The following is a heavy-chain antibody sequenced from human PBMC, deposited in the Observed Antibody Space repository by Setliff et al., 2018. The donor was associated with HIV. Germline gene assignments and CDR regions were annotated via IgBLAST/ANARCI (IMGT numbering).Heavy chain of an antibody. CDR2: INHSGST. V-gene: IGHV4-38-2*02. Sequence: PSETLSLTCSVSDYSLSSGYYWGWIRQPPGKGLEWIGEINHSGSTNYNPSLKSRATISVDKSKKQFSLKVTSVTAADTAVYYCVRESPTIGSYPTPYYYYYYMDVWGKGTTVTVS. D-gene: IGHD1-26*01. J-gene: IGHJ6*03. CDR1: DYSLSSGYY. CDR3: VRESPTIGSYPTPYYYYYYMDV.